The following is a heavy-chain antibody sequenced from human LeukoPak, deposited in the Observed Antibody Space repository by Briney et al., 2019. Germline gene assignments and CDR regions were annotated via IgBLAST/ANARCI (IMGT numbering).Heavy chain of an antibody. CDR3: ARGDSGSYSRPFDY. CDR2: ISSTSSYT. V-gene: IGHV3-21*01. D-gene: IGHD1-26*01. Sequence: GGSLRLSCAASGFTFSTYNMNWVRQAPGKGLEWVSSISSTSSYTYYADSVKGRFTISRDNAKNSLYLQMNSLRAEDTAVCYCARGDSGSYSRPFDYWGQGTLVTVSS. J-gene: IGHJ4*02. CDR1: GFTFSTYN.